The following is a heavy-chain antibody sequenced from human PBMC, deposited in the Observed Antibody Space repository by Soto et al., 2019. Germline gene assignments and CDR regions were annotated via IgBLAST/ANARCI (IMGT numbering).Heavy chain of an antibody. Sequence: GGSLRLSCAASGFTFSSYWMHWVRQAPGKGLECVAVISYDGGNKFYRDYVKGRFTISRDNSKNTLYLQINSLRYEDTAVYYCARGDREDIAVVIGVRPGEYGVDVWGQGTTVTVSS. CDR1: GFTFSSYW. V-gene: IGHV3-30-3*01. J-gene: IGHJ6*02. D-gene: IGHD2-15*01. CDR2: ISYDGGNK. CDR3: ARGDREDIAVVIGVRPGEYGVDV.